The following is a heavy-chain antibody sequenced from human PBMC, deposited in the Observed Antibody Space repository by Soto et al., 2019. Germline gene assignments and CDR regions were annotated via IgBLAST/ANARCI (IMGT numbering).Heavy chain of an antibody. V-gene: IGHV3-30-3*01. CDR2: ISYDGSNK. D-gene: IGHD6-19*01. J-gene: IGHJ4*02. CDR1: GFTFSSYA. CDR3: ARDNSPYSSGWHNRHFDY. Sequence: QAQLVESGRGVVQPGRSLKLSCAASGFTFSSYAMHWVRQAPGKGLEWGAVISYDGSNKYYADSVKGRFTICRDNSKNTLYLQMNSLRAEDTAVYYCARDNSPYSSGWHNRHFDYWGQGTLVTVSS.